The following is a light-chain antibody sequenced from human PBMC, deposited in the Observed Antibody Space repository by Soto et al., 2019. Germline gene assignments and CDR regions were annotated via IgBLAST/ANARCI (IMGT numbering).Light chain of an antibody. CDR1: QSVNSN. V-gene: IGKV3-15*01. J-gene: IGKJ4*01. Sequence: EIVMTQSPATLSVSPGERATLSCWASQSVNSNFAWYQQKPGQAPRLLIYYVSTRATGIPARFSGSGSGTDFSLTISSLQSEDFAVYYCQQYNNWPPTFGRGTKVDVK. CDR2: YVS. CDR3: QQYNNWPPT.